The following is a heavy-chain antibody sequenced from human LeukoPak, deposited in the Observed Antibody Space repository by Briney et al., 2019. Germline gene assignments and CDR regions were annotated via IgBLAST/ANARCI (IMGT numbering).Heavy chain of an antibody. CDR1: GGSFSGYY. J-gene: IGHJ5*02. CDR2: INHSGST. D-gene: IGHD3-10*01. CDR3: ARCRSGGFDP. Sequence: SETLSLTCAVYGGSFSGYYWSWIRQPPGKGLEWIGEINHSGSTNYNPSLKSRVTISVDTSKNQFSLKLSSVTAADTAVYYCARCRSGGFDPWGQGTLVTVSS. V-gene: IGHV4-34*01.